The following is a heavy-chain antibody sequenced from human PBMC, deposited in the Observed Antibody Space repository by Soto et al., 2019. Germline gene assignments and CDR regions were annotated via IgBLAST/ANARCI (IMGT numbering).Heavy chain of an antibody. J-gene: IGHJ4*02. CDR2: IFWDDDA. D-gene: IGHD6-19*01. Sequence: SGPTLVNPAQTLTLTCTFPGFSLKSNGGAVGWIRQPPGKALEWLALIFWDDDARYSPSLKSRLTITKDTSKNQVVLIMTNMDPVDTGTYYCTHTSGHSSTGADNWGQGTQVTVSS. CDR1: GFSLKSNGGA. V-gene: IGHV2-5*02. CDR3: THTSGHSSTGADN.